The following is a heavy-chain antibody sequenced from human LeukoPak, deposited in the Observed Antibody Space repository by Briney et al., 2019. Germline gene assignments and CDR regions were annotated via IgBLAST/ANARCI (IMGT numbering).Heavy chain of an antibody. CDR3: ATSSGGLYCAGNCYIDY. CDR1: GFTFSTYS. J-gene: IGHJ4*02. V-gene: IGHV3-48*04. D-gene: IGHD2-21*01. Sequence: PGGSLRLSCAASGFTFSTYSMNWVRQAPGKGLEWVSYISSSSSTIYYADSVKGRFTISRDNAKNSLYLQMNSLRAEDTAVYYCATSSGGLYCAGNCYIDYWGQGTLVTVSS. CDR2: ISSSSSTI.